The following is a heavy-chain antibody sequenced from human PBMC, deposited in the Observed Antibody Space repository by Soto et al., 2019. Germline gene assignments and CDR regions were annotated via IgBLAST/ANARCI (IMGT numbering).Heavy chain of an antibody. V-gene: IGHV3-23*01. D-gene: IGHD3-22*01. CDR2: ISGSGGST. J-gene: IGHJ4*02. Sequence: GGSLRLSCAASGFTFSSYAMSWVRQAPGKGLEWVSAISGSGGSTYYADSVKGRSTISRDNSKNTLYLQMNSLRAEDTAVYYCAKAKYYYDSSGYYLFDYWGQGTLVTVSS. CDR3: AKAKYYYDSSGYYLFDY. CDR1: GFTFSSYA.